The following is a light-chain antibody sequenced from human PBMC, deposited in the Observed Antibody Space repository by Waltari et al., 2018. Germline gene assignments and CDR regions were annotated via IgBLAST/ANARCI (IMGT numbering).Light chain of an antibody. CDR2: GAS. Sequence: EIVMTQSPATLSVSPGGSATPPCRTSQSVSLNLAWYQQKPGQAPRLLIYGASTRPTGIPARFSGSGSGTQFTLTISSLQSEDFAVYYCQQYNNWPSWTFGRGTKVEIK. CDR3: QQYNNWPSWT. CDR1: QSVSLN. J-gene: IGKJ1*01. V-gene: IGKV3-15*01.